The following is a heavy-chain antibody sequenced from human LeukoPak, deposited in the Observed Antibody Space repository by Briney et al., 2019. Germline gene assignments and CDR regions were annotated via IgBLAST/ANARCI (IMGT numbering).Heavy chain of an antibody. V-gene: IGHV4-59*01. Sequence: SETLSLTCTVSGGSISSYYWSWIRQPPGKGLEWIGYIYYSGSTNYNPSLKSRVTMSVDTSKNQFSLKVSSVTAADTAVYYCARVFDSGSQAYFNYMDVRGKGTTVTIFS. J-gene: IGHJ6*03. CDR3: ARVFDSGSQAYFNYMDV. CDR1: GGSISSYY. D-gene: IGHD3-10*01. CDR2: IYYSGST.